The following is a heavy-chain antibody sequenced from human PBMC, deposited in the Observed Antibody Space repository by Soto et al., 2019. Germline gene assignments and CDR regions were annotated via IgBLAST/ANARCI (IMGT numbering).Heavy chain of an antibody. CDR3: TRLSVTNYEILTHDY. V-gene: IGHV3-73*01. J-gene: IGHJ4*02. Sequence: GGSLRLSCAASGFTFSGSAMQWVRQASGKGLEWVGRIRSKANSYATAYAASVKGRFTISRDDSKNTAYLQMNRLKTEDTAVYYCTRLSVTNYEILTHDYWGQGTLVTVSS. D-gene: IGHD3-9*01. CDR1: GFTFSGSA. CDR2: IRSKANSYAT.